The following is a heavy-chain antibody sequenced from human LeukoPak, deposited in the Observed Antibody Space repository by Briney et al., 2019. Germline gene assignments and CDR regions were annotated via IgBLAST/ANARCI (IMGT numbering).Heavy chain of an antibody. V-gene: IGHV4-59*08. D-gene: IGHD3-10*01. CDR3: ASTHVYGSGSYTFDY. Sequence: SETLSLTCTVSGGSISSYYWSWIRQPPGKGLEWIGYIYYSGSTNYNPSLKSRVSISVDTSNNQFSLKLSSVTAADTAVYYCASTHVYGSGSYTFDYWGQGTLVTVSS. CDR1: GGSISSYY. J-gene: IGHJ4*02. CDR2: IYYSGST.